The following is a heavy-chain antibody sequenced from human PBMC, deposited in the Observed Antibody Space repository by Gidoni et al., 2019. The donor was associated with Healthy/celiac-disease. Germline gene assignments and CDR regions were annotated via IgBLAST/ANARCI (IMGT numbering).Heavy chain of an antibody. Sequence: EVQLVESGGGLVQPGRSLRLSCAASGFTFDDYAMHWVRQAPGKGLEWVSGISWNSGSIGYADSVKGRFTISRDNAKNSLYLQMNSLRAEDTALYYCAKAGAVADHWYFDLWGRGTLVTVSS. D-gene: IGHD6-19*01. CDR2: ISWNSGSI. CDR3: AKAGAVADHWYFDL. J-gene: IGHJ2*01. V-gene: IGHV3-9*01. CDR1: GFTFDDYA.